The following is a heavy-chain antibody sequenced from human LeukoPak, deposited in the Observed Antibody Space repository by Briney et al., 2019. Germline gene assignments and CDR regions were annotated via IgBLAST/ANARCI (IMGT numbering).Heavy chain of an antibody. CDR2: IYWDEDK. Sequence: SGPTLIKPTPTLTLTFTFSGFSLSTRGVGVGWIRQPPVKALEWLALIYWDEDKRYNPSLRSRLTITKDTSKKQVVLTMTKMDPVDTATYYCAHRLLGFYYWGQGTLVTVSS. CDR3: AHRLLGFYY. D-gene: IGHD3-16*01. J-gene: IGHJ4*02. V-gene: IGHV2-5*02. CDR1: GFSLSTRGVG.